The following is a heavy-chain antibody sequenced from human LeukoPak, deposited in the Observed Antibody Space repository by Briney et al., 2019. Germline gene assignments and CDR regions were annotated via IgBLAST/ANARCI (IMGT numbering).Heavy chain of an antibody. Sequence: SQTLSPTCAISGDSVSSNSAAWNWIRQSPSRGLEWLGRTYYRSKWYNDYAVSVKSRITINPDTSKNQFSLQLNSVTPEDTAVYYCARDRGSSWPSFYYYYYMDVWGKGTTVTISS. CDR1: GDSVSSNSAA. J-gene: IGHJ6*03. CDR3: ARDRGSSWPSFYYYYYMDV. CDR2: TYYRSKWYN. D-gene: IGHD6-13*01. V-gene: IGHV6-1*01.